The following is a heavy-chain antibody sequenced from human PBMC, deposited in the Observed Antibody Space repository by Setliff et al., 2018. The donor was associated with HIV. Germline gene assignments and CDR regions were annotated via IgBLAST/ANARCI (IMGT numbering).Heavy chain of an antibody. CDR2: IYKAGKT. V-gene: IGHV3-66*01. D-gene: IGHD1-26*01. J-gene: IGHJ4*02. CDR1: GFRVTDTY. Sequence: PGGSLRLSCEASGFRVTDTYMAWVRQAPGKGLEWVTLIYKAGKTYYADFVKGRFTIARDDTKNTVSLQMNSLRAEDTAVYYCARDTPNIGIDHWGQGILVT. CDR3: ARDTPNIGIDH.